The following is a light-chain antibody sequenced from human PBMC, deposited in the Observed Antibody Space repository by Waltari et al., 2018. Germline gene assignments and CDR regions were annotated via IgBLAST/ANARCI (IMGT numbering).Light chain of an antibody. Sequence: EIVLTQSPDTLSLSPGERATLSCRASQSVRSNYLAWYQQKPGQAPRLLINGASNRATGVPDRFSASGSGTDFTLTISRLEPEDFAVYYCQQYGDSPLTFGGGTKVEIK. CDR3: QQYGDSPLT. CDR2: GAS. V-gene: IGKV3-20*01. CDR1: QSVRSNY. J-gene: IGKJ4*01.